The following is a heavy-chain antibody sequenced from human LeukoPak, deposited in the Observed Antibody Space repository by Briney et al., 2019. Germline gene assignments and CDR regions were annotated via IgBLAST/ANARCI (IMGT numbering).Heavy chain of an antibody. J-gene: IGHJ4*02. Sequence: GESLKISCATSGFTFSSYGMYWVRQAPGKGLEWLAFIRYDGINKYYADSVKGRFTISRDNSKNTLYLQMNSLRAEDTAVYYCAKDSLTGTGPYYFDCWGQGTLVTVSS. CDR2: IRYDGINK. CDR1: GFTFSSYG. D-gene: IGHD3-9*01. CDR3: AKDSLTGTGPYYFDC. V-gene: IGHV3-30*02.